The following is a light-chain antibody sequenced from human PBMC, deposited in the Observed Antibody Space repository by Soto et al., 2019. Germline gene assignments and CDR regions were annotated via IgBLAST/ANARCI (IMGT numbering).Light chain of an antibody. CDR3: TSYTSSSTYV. V-gene: IGLV2-14*01. CDR2: DVS. Sequence: QPVLTQPASGSGSPGQSSAISCTGTSSDVGGYKYVSWYQQHPGKAPKLMIYDVSNRPSGVSDRFSGSKSGNTASLTISGLQAEDEADYYCTSYTSSSTYVFGTGTKVTVL. J-gene: IGLJ1*01. CDR1: SSDVGGYKY.